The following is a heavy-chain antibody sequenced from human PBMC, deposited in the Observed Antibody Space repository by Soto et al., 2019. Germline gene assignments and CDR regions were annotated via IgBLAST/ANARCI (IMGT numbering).Heavy chain of an antibody. D-gene: IGHD3-10*01. V-gene: IGHV3-49*03. Sequence: GSLRLSCTASVFTCGDYAMSWFRQAPGKGPEWVGFIRSKAYGGTTEYAASVKGRFTISRDDSKSIAYLQMNSLKTEDTAVYYCTRDPLYYGSGYHGMDVWGQGTTVTVSS. J-gene: IGHJ6*02. CDR2: IRSKAYGGTT. CDR3: TRDPLYYGSGYHGMDV. CDR1: VFTCGDYA.